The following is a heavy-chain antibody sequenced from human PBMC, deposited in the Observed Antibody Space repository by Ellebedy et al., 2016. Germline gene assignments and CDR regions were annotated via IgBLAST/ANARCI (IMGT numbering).Heavy chain of an antibody. J-gene: IGHJ3*01. Sequence: SEILSLTCAVFGGSFSGYSWSWIRQTPGRGLEWIGEISHTGSTIYNPSLESRVTISVDTSKNQFSLKLTSVTAADTAVYYCAKHFTWYRITGGAFDVWGQGTMVTVSS. CDR2: ISHTGST. CDR3: AKHFTWYRITGGAFDV. D-gene: IGHD6-13*01. CDR1: GGSFSGYS. V-gene: IGHV4-34*01.